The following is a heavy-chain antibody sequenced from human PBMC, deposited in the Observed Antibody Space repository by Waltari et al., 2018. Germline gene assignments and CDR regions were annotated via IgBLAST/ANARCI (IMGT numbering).Heavy chain of an antibody. Sequence: QVQLVQSGAEVTKPGASVKVSCRGSGYTFIDYGLTWLGQAPGQGPEWLGWIGPYNGVTNYAQKVQGRMTVTADTYTSTAYMELRSLTSDDTAVYYCAKMHGGNFISDAYDIWGQGTMVTVSS. CDR1: GYTFIDYG. J-gene: IGHJ3*02. CDR2: IGPYNGVT. V-gene: IGHV1-18*04. D-gene: IGHD2-21*02. CDR3: AKMHGGNFISDAYDI.